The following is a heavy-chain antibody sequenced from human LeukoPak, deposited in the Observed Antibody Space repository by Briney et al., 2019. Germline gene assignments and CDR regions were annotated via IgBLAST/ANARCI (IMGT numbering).Heavy chain of an antibody. V-gene: IGHV4-31*03. CDR3: ARGWIAVAVYYFDY. CDR2: IYYSGST. J-gene: IGHJ4*02. Sequence: KSSETLSLTCTVSGGSISSGGYYWSWIRQHPGKGLEWIGYIYYSGSTYYNPSLKSRVTISVDTSKNQFSLKLSSVTAADTAVYYCARGWIAVAVYYFDYWGQGTLVTVSS. D-gene: IGHD6-19*01. CDR1: GGSISSGGYY.